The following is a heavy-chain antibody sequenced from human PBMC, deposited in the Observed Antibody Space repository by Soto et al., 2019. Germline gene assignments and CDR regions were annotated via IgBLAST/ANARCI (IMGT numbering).Heavy chain of an antibody. CDR1: GGTFSSHT. D-gene: IGHD4-17*01. CDR3: ARPDFADYWYFDL. CDR2: IIPALGTA. J-gene: IGHJ2*01. Sequence: QDQLVQSGAEVKKPGSSVKVSCKASGGTFSSHTFSWVRQAPGQGLEWMGRIIPALGTATYAQKFQGRVTITADASATTVYMELNSLRSEDTAVYYCARPDFADYWYFDLWGRGTLVTVSS. V-gene: IGHV1-69*08.